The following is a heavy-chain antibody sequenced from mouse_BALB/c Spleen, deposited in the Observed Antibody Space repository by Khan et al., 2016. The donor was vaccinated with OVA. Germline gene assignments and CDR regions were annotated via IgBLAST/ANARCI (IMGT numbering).Heavy chain of an antibody. J-gene: IGHJ3*01. CDR2: ISSGGDYT. V-gene: IGHV5-6*01. Sequence: VQLVQSGGDLVRPGGSLKLSCAASGFSFRSYSMSWVRQTPDKRLEWVASISSGGDYTYYPDSVKGRFTISRDNAYNTLYLHMSRLKSEDTAIYYCASHLTGSFAYWGQGTLVTVSA. CDR3: ASHLTGSFAY. CDR1: GFSFRSYS. D-gene: IGHD4-1*01.